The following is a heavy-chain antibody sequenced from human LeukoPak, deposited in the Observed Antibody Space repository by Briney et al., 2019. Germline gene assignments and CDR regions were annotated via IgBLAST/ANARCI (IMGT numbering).Heavy chain of an antibody. V-gene: IGHV4-34*01. D-gene: IGHD2-2*01. J-gene: IGHJ4*02. CDR2: INHSGST. CDR1: GGSFSGYY. Sequence: PSETLSLTCAVYGGSFSGYYWSWIRQPPGKGLEWIGEINHSGSTNYNPSPKSRVTISVDTSKNQFSLKLSSVTAADTAVYYCAREGVRYCSSTSCSWFDYWGQGTLVTVSS. CDR3: AREGVRYCSSTSCSWFDY.